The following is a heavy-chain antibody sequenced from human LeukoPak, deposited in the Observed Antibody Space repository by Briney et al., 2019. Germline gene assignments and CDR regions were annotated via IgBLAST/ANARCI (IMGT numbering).Heavy chain of an antibody. CDR1: GFTFSSYA. CDR2: ISYDGSNK. V-gene: IGHV3-30*04. CDR3: ARDLAGYYFDY. J-gene: IGHJ4*02. D-gene: IGHD6-25*01. Sequence: GGSLRLSCAASGFTFSSYAMHWVRQAPGKGLEWVAVISYDGSNKYYADSVKGRFTISRDNSKNTLYLQMNSLRAEDTAVYYCARDLAGYYFDYWGQGTLVTVSS.